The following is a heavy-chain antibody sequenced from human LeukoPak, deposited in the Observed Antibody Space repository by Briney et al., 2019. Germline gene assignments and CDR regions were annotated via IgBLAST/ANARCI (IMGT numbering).Heavy chain of an antibody. CDR3: ARGGIEWFDP. CDR1: GGSISSGGYY. V-gene: IGHV4-31*03. CDR2: IYYSGST. J-gene: IGHJ5*02. Sequence: PSETLSLTCTVSGGSISSGGYYWSWNRQHPGKGLEWIGYIYYSGSTYYNPSLKSRVTISVDTSKNQFSLKLSSVTAADTAVYYCARGGIEWFDPWGQGTLVTVSS. D-gene: IGHD2-15*01.